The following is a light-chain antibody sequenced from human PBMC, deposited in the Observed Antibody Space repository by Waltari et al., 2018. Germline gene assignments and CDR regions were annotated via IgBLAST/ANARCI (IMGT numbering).Light chain of an antibody. CDR3: CSYADSRTWV. CDR2: QFN. J-gene: IGLJ3*02. CDR1: STDIGYYNL. Sequence: QSVLTQPASVSGSPGQSITISCTGTSTDIGYYNLVSWYQQYPGKAPKVMIYQFNKRPAATSNRFSGSKSGNTASLTISGLQAEDEADYYCCSYADSRTWVFGGGTKLTVL. V-gene: IGLV2-23*02.